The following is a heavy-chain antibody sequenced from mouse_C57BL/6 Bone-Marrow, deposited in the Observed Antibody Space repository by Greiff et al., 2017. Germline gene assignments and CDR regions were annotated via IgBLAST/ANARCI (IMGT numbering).Heavy chain of an antibody. D-gene: IGHD2-13*01. V-gene: IGHV1-85*01. CDR2: IYPSNGST. CDR3: ERGDGEDY. Sequence: QVQLQQPGPELVKPGASVKLSCKASGYTFTSYEINWVKQRPGHGLEWIGRIYPSNGSTKYNEKFKGKATLTVDTSSSTAYMQLNSLTSEDDAVSYCERGDGEDYWDKGTTLTVSS. CDR1: GYTFTSYE. J-gene: IGHJ2*01.